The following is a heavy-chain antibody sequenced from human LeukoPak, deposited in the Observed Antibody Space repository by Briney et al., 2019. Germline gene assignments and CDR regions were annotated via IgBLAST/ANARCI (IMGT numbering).Heavy chain of an antibody. V-gene: IGHV4-59*01. CDR3: ARGQITMVRGVIIPFDY. D-gene: IGHD3-10*01. CDR2: IYYSGST. CDR1: GGSISSYY. J-gene: IGHJ4*02. Sequence: SETLSLTCTVSGGSISSYYWSWIRQPPGKGLEWIGYIYYSGSTNYNPSLKSRVTISVDTSKNQFSLKLSSVTAADTAVYYCARGQITMVRGVIIPFDYWGQGTLVTVSS.